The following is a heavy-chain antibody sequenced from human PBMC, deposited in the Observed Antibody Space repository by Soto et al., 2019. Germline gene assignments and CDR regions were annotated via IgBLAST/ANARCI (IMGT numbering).Heavy chain of an antibody. Sequence: ASVKVSCKVSGYTLTELSMHWVRQAPGKGLEWMGGFDPEDGETIYAQKFQGRVTMTEDTSTDTAYMELSSLRYEDTAVYYCATSQSPYGDPDYWGQGTLVTVSS. CDR2: FDPEDGET. V-gene: IGHV1-24*01. D-gene: IGHD4-17*01. CDR1: GYTLTELS. CDR3: ATSQSPYGDPDY. J-gene: IGHJ4*02.